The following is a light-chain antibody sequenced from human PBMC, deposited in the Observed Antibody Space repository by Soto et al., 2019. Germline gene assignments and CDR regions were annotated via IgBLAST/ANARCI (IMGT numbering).Light chain of an antibody. J-gene: IGKJ4*01. Sequence: DTVMTQSPATLSVSPGERATLSCRASQSVGSTLAWYQQKPGQAPRLLIYGASTRATGIPARFSGSGSGTEFTLTISSLQSEDFAVYYCQQYSNWPLTFGGGTQVEIK. CDR2: GAS. CDR3: QQYSNWPLT. V-gene: IGKV3-15*01. CDR1: QSVGST.